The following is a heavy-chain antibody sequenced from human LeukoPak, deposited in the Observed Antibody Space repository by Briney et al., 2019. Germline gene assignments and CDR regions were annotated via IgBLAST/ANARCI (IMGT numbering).Heavy chain of an antibody. CDR2: INYSGSA. V-gene: IGHV4-34*01. CDR1: GGSFSGYY. Sequence: SETLSLTCGVYGGSFSGYYWSWIRQPPGKGLEWLGEINYSGSANYNPSPNRRVTISVDTSENQFSLRLSAVTAADTAVYYCARARRDSGYYSIDFWGQGTLVTVSS. J-gene: IGHJ4*02. CDR3: ARARRDSGYYSIDF. D-gene: IGHD3-3*01.